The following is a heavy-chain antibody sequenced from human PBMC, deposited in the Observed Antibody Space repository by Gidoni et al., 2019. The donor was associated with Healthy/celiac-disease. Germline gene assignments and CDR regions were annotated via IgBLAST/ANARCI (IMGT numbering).Heavy chain of an antibody. D-gene: IGHD3-16*01. Sequence: VQLVESGGGVVQPGRSLRLSCAASGFTFSSYAMHWVRQAPGKGLEGVAVISYDGSNKYYADSVKGRFTISRDNSKNTLYLQMNSLRAEDTAVYYCARVGGRHYYYYYGMDVWGQGTTVTVSS. CDR3: ARVGGRHYYYYYGMDV. J-gene: IGHJ6*02. CDR1: GFTFSSYA. V-gene: IGHV3-30*01. CDR2: ISYDGSNK.